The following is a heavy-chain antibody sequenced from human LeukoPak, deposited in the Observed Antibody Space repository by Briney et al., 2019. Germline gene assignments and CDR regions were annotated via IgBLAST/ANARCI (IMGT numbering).Heavy chain of an antibody. J-gene: IGHJ4*02. D-gene: IGHD3-22*01. CDR3: ARESGYYDSSRGVDY. CDR2: INPNSGGT. V-gene: IGHV1-2*02. CDR1: GYTLSGYY. Sequence: GASVKVSCKASGYTLSGYYTHWVRQAPGQGLEWMGWINPNSGGTNYAQKFHGRVTMTRDTSISTAYMELSRLRSDDTAVYYCARESGYYDSSRGVDYWGQGTLVTVSS.